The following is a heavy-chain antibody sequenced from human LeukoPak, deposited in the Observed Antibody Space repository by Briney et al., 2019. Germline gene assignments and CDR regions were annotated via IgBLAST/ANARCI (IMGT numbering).Heavy chain of an antibody. V-gene: IGHV4-34*01. Sequence: SETPSLTCAVYGGSFSGYYWSWIRQPPGKGLEWIGEINHSGSTNYNPSLKSRVTISVDTSKNQFSLKLSSVTAADTAVYYCARQSYRYEVDYWGQGTLVTVSS. CDR1: GGSFSGYY. J-gene: IGHJ4*02. D-gene: IGHD1-1*01. CDR3: ARQSYRYEVDY. CDR2: INHSGST.